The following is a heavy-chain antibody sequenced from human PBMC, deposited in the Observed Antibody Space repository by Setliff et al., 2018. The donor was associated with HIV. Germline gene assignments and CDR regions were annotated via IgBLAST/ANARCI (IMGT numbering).Heavy chain of an antibody. CDR2: IHTSGST. CDR1: GGSISSGSHY. Sequence: SETLSLTCTVSGGSISSGSHYWTWIRQPAGKGLEWIGHIHTSGSTNYDLSLMSRVTISIDTSKNQFSLKVSSVTAADTAVYYCARGWEWGAPLDYWGQGTLVTVSS. J-gene: IGHJ4*02. CDR3: ARGWEWGAPLDY. D-gene: IGHD1-26*01. V-gene: IGHV4-61*09.